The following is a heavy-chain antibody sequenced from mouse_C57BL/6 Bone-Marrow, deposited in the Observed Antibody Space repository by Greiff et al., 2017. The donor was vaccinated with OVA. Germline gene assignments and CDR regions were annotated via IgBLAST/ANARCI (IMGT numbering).Heavy chain of an antibody. CDR1: GFTFSDYG. J-gene: IGHJ1*03. Sequence: DVHLVESGGGLVKPGGSLKLSCAASGFTFSDYGMHWVRQAPEKGLEWVAYISSGSSTIYYADTVKGRFTISRDNAKNTLFLQMTSLRSEDTAMYYCARGLRRGYWYFDVWGTGTTVTVSS. D-gene: IGHD2-4*01. CDR2: ISSGSSTI. V-gene: IGHV5-17*01. CDR3: ARGLRRGYWYFDV.